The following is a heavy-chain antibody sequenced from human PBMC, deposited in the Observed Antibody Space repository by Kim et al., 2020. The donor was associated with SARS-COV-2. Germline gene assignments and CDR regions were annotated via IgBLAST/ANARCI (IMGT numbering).Heavy chain of an antibody. J-gene: IGHJ3*02. CDR1: GYGFSTYY. CDR3: ARGGDPLVVVAGTDVFDI. CDR2: INPNGGTS. V-gene: IGHV1-46*01. D-gene: IGHD2-15*01. Sequence: ASVKVSCKASGYGFSTYYINWVRQAPGQGLEWMGIINPNGGTSRYAHKFQGRVTLTRDTSTSTVYVELTSIRSDDTAVYYCARGGDPLVVVAGTDVFDIWGQGTLVTVAS.